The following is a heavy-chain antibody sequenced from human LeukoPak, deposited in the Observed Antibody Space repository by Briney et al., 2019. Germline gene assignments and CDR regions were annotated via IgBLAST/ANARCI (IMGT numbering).Heavy chain of an antibody. CDR3: ARVLYSSSSQFDY. CDR2: INPNSGGT. J-gene: IGHJ4*02. V-gene: IGHV1-2*02. D-gene: IGHD6-6*01. Sequence: ASVKVSCKASGYTFTGYYMHWVRQAPGQGLEWMGWINPNSGGTNYAQKFQGRVTMTRDTSISTAYMELRSLRSDDTAVYYCARVLYSSSSQFDYWGQGTLVTVSS. CDR1: GYTFTGYY.